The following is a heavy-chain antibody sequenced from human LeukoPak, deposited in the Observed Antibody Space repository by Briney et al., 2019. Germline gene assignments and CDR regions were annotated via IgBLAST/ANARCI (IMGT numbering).Heavy chain of an antibody. CDR3: ARDVGFSSDR. V-gene: IGHV3-74*01. J-gene: IGHJ1*01. CDR2: ISPDGTVT. Sequence: GGSLRLSCVASGFALSDSWMHWVRQTPGKGLVWVSHISPDGTVTNYADFVKGRFIISRDNAKNTVFLQINSLRAEDTSVYFCARDVGFSSDRWGQGTLVTVSS. CDR1: GFALSDSW. D-gene: IGHD3-10*01.